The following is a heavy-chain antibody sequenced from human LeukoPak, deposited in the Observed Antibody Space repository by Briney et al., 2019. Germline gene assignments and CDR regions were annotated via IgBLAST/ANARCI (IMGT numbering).Heavy chain of an antibody. CDR2: FDPEDGET. J-gene: IGHJ4*02. CDR1: GYTLTELS. Sequence: ASVKVSCKVSGYTLTELSMHWVRQAPGKGLEWMGGFDPEDGETIYAQKFQGRVTITRDTSASTAYMELSSLRSEDTAVYYCARGFDILTGLFDYWGQGTLVTVSS. CDR3: ARGFDILTGLFDY. D-gene: IGHD3-9*01. V-gene: IGHV1-24*01.